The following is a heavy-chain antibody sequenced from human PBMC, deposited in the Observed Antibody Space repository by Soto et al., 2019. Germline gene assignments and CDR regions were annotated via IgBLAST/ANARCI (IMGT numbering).Heavy chain of an antibody. CDR1: GGIISSYA. V-gene: IGHV1-69*13. CDR3: VTENWDYAFELDY. J-gene: IGHJ4*02. Sequence: GASVKVSCKASGGIISSYAIAWVRQEPGQGLEWMGGIVPIFGTPNYAQKFQGRVTITADESTSTAYMELSSLRSEDTAVYYCVTENWDYAFELDYWGLGTLVTVSS. CDR2: IVPIFGTP. D-gene: IGHD4-17*01.